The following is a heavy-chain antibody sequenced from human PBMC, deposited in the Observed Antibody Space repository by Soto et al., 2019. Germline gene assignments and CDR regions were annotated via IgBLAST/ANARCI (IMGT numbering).Heavy chain of an antibody. D-gene: IGHD3-16*01. J-gene: IGHJ2*01. Sequence: QVQLVQSGAEVKKPGASVKVSCKASGYTFTSYAMHWVRQAPGQRLEWMGWINPGNGNTKYSQKFQGRVTITRDTSASSAYMELSSLRSEDTAVYYCARDGGVWGRGTLVTVSS. V-gene: IGHV1-3*01. CDR3: ARDGGV. CDR1: GYTFTSYA. CDR2: INPGNGNT.